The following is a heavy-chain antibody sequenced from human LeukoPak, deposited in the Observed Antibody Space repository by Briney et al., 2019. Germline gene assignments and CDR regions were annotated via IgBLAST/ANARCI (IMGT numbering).Heavy chain of an antibody. CDR1: GGSISSYY. D-gene: IGHD6-19*01. V-gene: IGHV4-59*08. Sequence: SETLSLTCTVSGGSISSYYWSWIRQPPGKGLEWIGYIYYSGSTNYNPSLKSRITISVDTSKNQFSLKLSSVTAADTAVYYCARQYSSGSKLGYDYWGQGTMVTVSS. CDR3: ARQYSSGSKLGYDY. CDR2: IYYSGST. J-gene: IGHJ4*02.